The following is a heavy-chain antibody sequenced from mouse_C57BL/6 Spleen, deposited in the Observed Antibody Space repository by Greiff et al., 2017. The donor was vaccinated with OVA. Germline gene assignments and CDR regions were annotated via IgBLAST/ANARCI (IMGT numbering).Heavy chain of an antibody. CDR1: GYSFTDYN. D-gene: IGHD1-1*01. J-gene: IGHJ1*03. Sequence: VQLQQSGPELVKPGASVKISCKASGYSFTDYNMNWVKQSPGKSLEWIGVINPNYGTTSYNQKFKGKATLTVDQSSSTAYMQLNSLTSEDSAVYYGGSYYGSSYWYFDVWGTGTTVTVSS. CDR2: INPNYGTT. V-gene: IGHV1-39*01. CDR3: GSYYGSSYWYFDV.